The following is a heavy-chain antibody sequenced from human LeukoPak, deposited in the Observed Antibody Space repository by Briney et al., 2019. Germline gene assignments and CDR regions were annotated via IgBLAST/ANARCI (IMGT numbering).Heavy chain of an antibody. Sequence: GGSLRLSCAASGFTFSSYTMHWVRQAPGMGLQWVAVISYDGSYTYYSDSVKGPFTISRDSSKNTLYLQMNNPTTDDTAVYYCARGTAVTALFDYWGQGTLVTVSS. J-gene: IGHJ4*02. D-gene: IGHD4-17*01. CDR1: GFTFSSYT. V-gene: IGHV3-30*14. CDR3: ARGTAVTALFDY. CDR2: ISYDGSYT.